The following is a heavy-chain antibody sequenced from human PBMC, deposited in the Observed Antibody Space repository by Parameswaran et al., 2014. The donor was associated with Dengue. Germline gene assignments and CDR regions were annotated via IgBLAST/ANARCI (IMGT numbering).Heavy chain of an antibody. Sequence: RWIRQPPGKGLEWIGEINHSGSTNYNPSLKSRVTISVDTSKNQFSLKLSSVTAADTAVYYCAREGRWWLRTFDYWGQGTLVTVSS. D-gene: IGHD5-12*01. J-gene: IGHJ4*02. V-gene: IGHV4-34*01. CDR2: INHSGST. CDR3: AREGRWWLRTFDY.